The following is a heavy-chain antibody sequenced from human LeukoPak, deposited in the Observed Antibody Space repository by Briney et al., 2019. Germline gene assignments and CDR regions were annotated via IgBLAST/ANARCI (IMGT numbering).Heavy chain of an antibody. J-gene: IGHJ6*03. CDR3: ARGFLRFGELLWDYYYYMDV. CDR2: ISSSGSTI. Sequence: PGGSLRLSCAASGFTFSDYYMSWIRQAPGKGLEWVSYISSSGSTIYYADSVKGRFTISRDNAKNSLYLQMNSLRAEDTAVYYCARGFLRFGELLWDYYYYMDVWGKGTTVTVSS. CDR1: GFTFSDYY. V-gene: IGHV3-11*04. D-gene: IGHD3-10*01.